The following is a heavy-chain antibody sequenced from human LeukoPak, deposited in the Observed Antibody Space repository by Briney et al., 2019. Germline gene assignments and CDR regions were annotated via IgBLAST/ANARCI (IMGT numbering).Heavy chain of an antibody. J-gene: IGHJ1*01. V-gene: IGHV3-74*01. CDR2: INTDGRTT. CDR3: AKGSSIDERYFQH. D-gene: IGHD6-6*01. Sequence: GGSLRLSCAASGFTFNTHWMHWVRQAPGKGLVWVSRINTDGRTTDYADSVKGRFTISRDNAKNTLYLQMNSLRAEDTAVYYCAKGSSIDERYFQHWGQGTLVIVSS. CDR1: GFTFNTHW.